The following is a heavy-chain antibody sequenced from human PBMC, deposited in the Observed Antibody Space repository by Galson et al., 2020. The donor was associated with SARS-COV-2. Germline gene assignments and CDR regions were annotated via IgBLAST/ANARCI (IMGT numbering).Heavy chain of an antibody. CDR3: AKDYYDSSGTHYYYGMDV. V-gene: IGHV3-23*01. CDR1: GFTFSSYA. CDR2: ISGSGGST. J-gene: IGHJ6*02. D-gene: IGHD3-22*01. Sequence: GGSMRLSCAASGFTFSSYAMSWVRQAPGKGLEWVSAISGSGGSTYYADSVKGRFTISRDNSKNTLYLQMNSLRAEDTAVYYCAKDYYDSSGTHYYYGMDVWGQGTTVTVSS.